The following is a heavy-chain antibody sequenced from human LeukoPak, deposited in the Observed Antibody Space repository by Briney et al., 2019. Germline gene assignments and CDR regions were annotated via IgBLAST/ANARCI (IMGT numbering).Heavy chain of an antibody. CDR1: SGSITSTPYH. CDR3: ARGRSLTLDY. V-gene: IGHV4-39*07. Sequence: PSETLSLTCSVSSGSITSTPYHWDWIRQPPGKGLEWIGSITYSGNTYYNPSLKSRVTISVDTYKNQFSLKLSSVTAADTAVYYCARGRSLTLDYWGQGTLVTVSS. J-gene: IGHJ4*02. CDR2: ITYSGNT. D-gene: IGHD2-15*01.